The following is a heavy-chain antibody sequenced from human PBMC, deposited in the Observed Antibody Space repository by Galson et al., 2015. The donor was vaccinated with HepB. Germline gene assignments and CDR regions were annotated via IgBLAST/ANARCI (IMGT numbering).Heavy chain of an antibody. J-gene: IGHJ3*02. CDR1: GFSLSTSGVG. Sequence: PALVNPTQTLTLTCTFSGFSLSTSGVGVGWIRQPPGKALEWLALIYWDDDKRYSPSLKSRLTITKDTSKNQVVLTMTNMDPVDTATYYCAHRAANWGIQGDAFDIWGQGTMVTVSS. CDR3: AHRAANWGIQGDAFDI. D-gene: IGHD7-27*01. V-gene: IGHV2-5*02. CDR2: IYWDDDK.